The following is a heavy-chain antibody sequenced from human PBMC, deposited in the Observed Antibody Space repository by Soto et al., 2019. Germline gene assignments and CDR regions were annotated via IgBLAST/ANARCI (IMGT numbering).Heavy chain of an antibody. D-gene: IGHD3-22*01. Sequence: SETLSLTCTVSGGSISSGDYYWSWIRQPPGKGLEWIGYIYYSGSTYYNPSLKSRVTISVDTSKNQFSLKLSSVTAADTAVYYCARSQYYESSLPDPWGQGTLVTVSS. CDR2: IYYSGST. CDR3: ARSQYYESSLPDP. J-gene: IGHJ5*02. CDR1: GGSISSGDYY. V-gene: IGHV4-30-4*01.